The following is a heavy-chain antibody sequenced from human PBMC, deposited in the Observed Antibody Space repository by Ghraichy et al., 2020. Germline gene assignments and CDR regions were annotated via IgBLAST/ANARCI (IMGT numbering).Heavy chain of an antibody. Sequence: GGSLRLSCAASGFTFSSYAMSWVRQAPGKGLEWVSAISVSGGSTYYTDSVKGRFTISRDNSKNTLYLQMNSLRAEDTAVYYCAKDQYDFWIGYYTGIPYSYYGLDVWGQGTTVTVSS. CDR3: AKDQYDFWIGYYTGIPYSYYGLDV. CDR2: ISVSGGST. CDR1: GFTFSSYA. V-gene: IGHV3-23*01. J-gene: IGHJ6*02. D-gene: IGHD3-3*01.